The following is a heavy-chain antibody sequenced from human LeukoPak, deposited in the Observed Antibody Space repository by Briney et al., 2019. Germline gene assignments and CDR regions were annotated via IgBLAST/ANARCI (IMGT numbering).Heavy chain of an antibody. CDR1: GGSISSSSYY. CDR3: ARQIAVAGPVGDY. CDR2: IYYSGST. V-gene: IGHV4-39*01. D-gene: IGHD6-19*01. J-gene: IGHJ4*02. Sequence: PSETLSLTCTVSGGSISSSSYYWGWIRQPPGKGLEWIGSIYYSGSTYYNPSLKSRVTISVDTSKNQFSLELSSVTAADTAVYYCARQIAVAGPVGDYWGQGTLVTVSS.